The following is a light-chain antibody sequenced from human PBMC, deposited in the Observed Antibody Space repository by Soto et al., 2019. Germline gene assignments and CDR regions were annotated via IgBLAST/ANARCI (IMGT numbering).Light chain of an antibody. CDR2: GAS. CDR3: QHYNNWPPWT. V-gene: IGKV3-15*01. Sequence: EIVMTQSPATLSVSPGERATLSCRASQSVTINLAWYQQKPGQAPRLLIYGASTRATGIPARFSGSGSGTEFTLTISSLQSEDFAFYYCQHYNNWPPWTFDQGTKVEIK. CDR1: QSVTIN. J-gene: IGKJ1*01.